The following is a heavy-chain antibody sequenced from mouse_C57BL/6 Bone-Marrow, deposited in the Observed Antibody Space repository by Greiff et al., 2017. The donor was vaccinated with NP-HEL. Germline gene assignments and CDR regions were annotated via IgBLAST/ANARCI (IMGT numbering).Heavy chain of an antibody. CDR1: GFTFSDAW. CDR2: IRNKANNHAT. V-gene: IGHV6-6*01. CDR3: TRHSNSWFAY. J-gene: IGHJ3*01. Sequence: EVQLQQSGGGLVQPGGSMKLSCAASGFTFSDAWMDWVRQSPEKGLEWVAEIRNKANNHATYYAESVKGRFTISRDDSKSSVYLQMNSLRAEDTGIYYCTRHSNSWFAYWGQGTLVTVSA. D-gene: IGHD2-5*01.